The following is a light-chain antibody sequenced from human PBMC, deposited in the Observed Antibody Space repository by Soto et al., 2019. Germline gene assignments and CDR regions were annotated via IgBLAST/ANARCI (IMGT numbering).Light chain of an antibody. V-gene: IGLV2-11*01. Sequence: QSALTQPRSVSGSPGQSVTISCTGTSSDVGGYNCVSWYQQHPGKAPKLMIYDVTKRPSGVPNRFSASKSGNTAFLTISGLQAEDEADYYCCSYAGSYTVILGGGTKLNVL. CDR1: SSDVGGYNC. CDR3: CSYAGSYTVI. J-gene: IGLJ2*01. CDR2: DVT.